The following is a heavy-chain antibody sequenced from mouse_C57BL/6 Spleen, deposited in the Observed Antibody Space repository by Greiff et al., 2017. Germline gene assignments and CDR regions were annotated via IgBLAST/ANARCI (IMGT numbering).Heavy chain of an antibody. CDR1: GFTFSDYG. CDR3: ARQLTGYAMDY. V-gene: IGHV5-17*01. D-gene: IGHD4-1*01. CDR2: ISSGSSTI. J-gene: IGHJ4*01. Sequence: VMLVESGGGLVKPGGSLKLSCAASGFTFSDYGMHWVRQAPEKGLEWVAYISSGSSTIYYADTVKGRFTISRDNAKNTLFLEMTSLRSEDTAMYYCARQLTGYAMDYWGQGTSVTVSS.